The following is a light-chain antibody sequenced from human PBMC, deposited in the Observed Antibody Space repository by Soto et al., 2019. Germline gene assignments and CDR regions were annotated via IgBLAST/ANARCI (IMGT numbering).Light chain of an antibody. CDR2: DAS. Sequence: EFVLTQTPATLSLSPGERATLSCGASQSVSSGYIAWYQQKRGLAPRLLIFDASRMATGIPDRFSGSGSGTDFTLTISRLEPEDFAVYYCQRYGSSPQTFGQGTKVEIK. V-gene: IGKV3D-20*01. J-gene: IGKJ1*01. CDR1: QSVSSGY. CDR3: QRYGSSPQT.